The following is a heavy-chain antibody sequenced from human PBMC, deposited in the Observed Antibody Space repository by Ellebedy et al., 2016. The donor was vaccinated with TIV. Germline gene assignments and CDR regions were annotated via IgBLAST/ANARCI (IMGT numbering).Heavy chain of an antibody. CDR1: GYTFTGYY. D-gene: IGHD2-2*01. CDR3: AVSTNIVVVPAANYYGMDV. CDR2: INPNSGGT. J-gene: IGHJ6*02. V-gene: IGHV1-2*02. Sequence: AASVKVSCKASGYTFTGYYMHWVRQAPGQGLEWMGWINPNSGGTNYAQKFQGRVTMTRDTSISTAYMELSRLRSDDTAVYYCAVSTNIVVVPAANYYGMDVWGQGTTVTVSS.